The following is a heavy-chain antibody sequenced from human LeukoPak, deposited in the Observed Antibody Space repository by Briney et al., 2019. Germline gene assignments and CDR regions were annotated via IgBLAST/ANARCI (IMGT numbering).Heavy chain of an antibody. CDR3: ARDGPPWAEAPENFDY. Sequence: ASVKVSCKASGYTFTGYYMHWVRQAPGQGLEWMGWINPNSGGTNYAQKFQGRVTMTRDTSISTAYMELSRLRSDDTAVYYCARDGPPWAEAPENFDYWGQGTLVTVSS. CDR2: INPNSGGT. J-gene: IGHJ4*02. CDR1: GYTFTGYY. D-gene: IGHD3-16*01. V-gene: IGHV1-2*02.